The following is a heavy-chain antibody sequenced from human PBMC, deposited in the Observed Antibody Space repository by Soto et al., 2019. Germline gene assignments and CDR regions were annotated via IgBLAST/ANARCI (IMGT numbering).Heavy chain of an antibody. CDR3: ARGDRGGSGSPASYYYSGLDV. D-gene: IGHD3-10*01. V-gene: IGHV3-23*01. CDR1: GFTFSSYA. J-gene: IGHJ6*02. CDR2: VSAGGDMT. Sequence: DVLLLESGGHLVQPGGSLRLSCAASGFTFSSYAMSWVRQAPGKGLEWVSSVSAGGDMTYYSDSVKGRFTISRDNSNNAPFLQMNSLRIEDTALYYCARGDRGGSGSPASYYYSGLDVWGQGTTVTVS.